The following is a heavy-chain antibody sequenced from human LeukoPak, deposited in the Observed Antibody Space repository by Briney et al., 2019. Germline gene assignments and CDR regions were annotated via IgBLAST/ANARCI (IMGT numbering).Heavy chain of an antibody. V-gene: IGHV3-7*01. J-gene: IGHJ1*01. Sequence: PGGSLRLSCAASGFTFSSYWMSWVRQAPGKGLEWVANIKQDGSEKYYVDSVKGRFTISRDNAKKSLYLHLNSLRAEDTAVYYCARERYFFQHWGQGTLVTVSS. CDR1: GFTFSSYW. D-gene: IGHD2/OR15-2a*01. CDR2: IKQDGSEK. CDR3: ARERYFFQH.